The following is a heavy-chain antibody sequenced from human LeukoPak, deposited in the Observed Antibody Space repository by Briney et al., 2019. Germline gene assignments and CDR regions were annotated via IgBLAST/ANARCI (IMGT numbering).Heavy chain of an antibody. CDR2: INPNSGGT. V-gene: IGHV1-2*02. Sequence: ASVKVSCKASGYTFTGYYMHWVRQAPGQGLEWMGWINPNSGGTNYAQKFQGRVTMTRDTSISTAYMELSRLRSDDTAVNYCARGQTGGYSYGNELNYYMDVWGKGTTVTVSS. CDR1: GYTFTGYY. CDR3: ARGQTGGYSYGNELNYYMDV. D-gene: IGHD5-18*01. J-gene: IGHJ6*03.